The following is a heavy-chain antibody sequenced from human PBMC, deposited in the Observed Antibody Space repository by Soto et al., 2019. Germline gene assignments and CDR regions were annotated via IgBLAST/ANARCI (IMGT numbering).Heavy chain of an antibody. V-gene: IGHV1-2*04. J-gene: IGHJ4*02. D-gene: IGHD3-9*01. Sequence: ASVKVSCKASGYTFTGYYMHWVRQAPGQGLEWMGWINPNSGGTNYAQKFQGWVTMARDTSISTAYMELSRLRSDDTAVYDCARGAANYDILTGYYDYWGQGTLVTVSS. CDR2: INPNSGGT. CDR1: GYTFTGYY. CDR3: ARGAANYDILTGYYDY.